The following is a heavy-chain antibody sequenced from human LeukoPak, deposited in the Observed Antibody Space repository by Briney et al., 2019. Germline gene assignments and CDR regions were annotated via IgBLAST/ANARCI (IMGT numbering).Heavy chain of an antibody. Sequence: PSETLSLTCTVSGGSISSYYWSWIRQPPGKGLEWIGYIYYSGSTNYNPSLKSRVTISVDTSKNQFSLKLSTVTAADTAVYYCARGQSGYDPYYYSYMDVWGKGTTVTVSS. V-gene: IGHV4-59*01. CDR1: GGSISSYY. CDR3: ARGQSGYDPYYYSYMDV. D-gene: IGHD5-12*01. CDR2: IYYSGST. J-gene: IGHJ6*03.